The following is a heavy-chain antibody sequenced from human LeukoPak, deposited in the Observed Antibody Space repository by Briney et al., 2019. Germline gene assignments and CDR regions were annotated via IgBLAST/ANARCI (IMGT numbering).Heavy chain of an antibody. V-gene: IGHV1-46*01. CDR1: GYTFTSYY. J-gene: IGHJ4*02. D-gene: IGHD1-1*01. CDR2: INPSGGST. CDR3: ARDRATGTTIDY. Sequence: ASVKVSCKASGYTFTSYYMHWVRQAPGQGLEWMGIINPSGGSTSYAQKFQGRVTMTRDTSTSTVHMELSSLRSEDTAVYYCARDRATGTTIDYWGQGTLVTVSS.